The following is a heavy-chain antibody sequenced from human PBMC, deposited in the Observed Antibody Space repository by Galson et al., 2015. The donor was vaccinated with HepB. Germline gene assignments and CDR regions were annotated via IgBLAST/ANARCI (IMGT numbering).Heavy chain of an antibody. J-gene: IGHJ6*03. CDR2: ISSSSSYI. CDR1: GFTFSSYS. V-gene: IGHV3-21*01. D-gene: IGHD2-2*01. CDR3: ARDGSVPAAIFYYYYMDV. Sequence: SLRLSCAASGFTFSSYSMNWVRQAPGKGLEWVSSISSSSSYIYYADSVKGRFTISRDNAKNSLYLQMNSLRAEDTAVYYCARDGSVPAAIFYYYYMDVWGKGTTVTVSS.